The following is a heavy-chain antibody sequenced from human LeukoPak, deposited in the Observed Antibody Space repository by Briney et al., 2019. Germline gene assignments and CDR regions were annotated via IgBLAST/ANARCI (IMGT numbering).Heavy chain of an antibody. J-gene: IGHJ4*02. V-gene: IGHV1-69*13. CDR3: AAPQYYYDSSGYPLTY. CDR1: GGTFSSYA. D-gene: IGHD3-22*01. CDR2: IIPIFGTA. Sequence: ASVKVSCKASGGTFSSYAISWVRQAPGQGLEWMGGIIPIFGTANYAQKFQGRGTITADESTSTAYMELSSLRSEDTAVYYCAAPQYYYDSSGYPLTYWGQGTLVTVSS.